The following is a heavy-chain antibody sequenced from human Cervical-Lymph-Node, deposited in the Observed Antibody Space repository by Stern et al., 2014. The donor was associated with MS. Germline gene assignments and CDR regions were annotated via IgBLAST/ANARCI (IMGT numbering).Heavy chain of an antibody. Sequence: QVQLVQSGGGVVQPGGSLRLSCAASGFTFSNYGMQWFRRAPGKALEWVALKSYDGKNKNYADSVKGRFTISRDNSKSTLYLQMDSLRGEDTAVYYCAKDMAASAFDYWGQGTLVTVSS. CDR2: KSYDGKNK. D-gene: IGHD5-24*01. CDR3: AKDMAASAFDY. V-gene: IGHV3-30*18. J-gene: IGHJ4*02. CDR1: GFTFSNYG.